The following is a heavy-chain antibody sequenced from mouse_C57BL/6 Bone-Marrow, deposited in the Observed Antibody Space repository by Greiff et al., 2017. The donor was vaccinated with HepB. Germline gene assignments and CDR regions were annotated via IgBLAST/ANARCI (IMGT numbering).Heavy chain of an antibody. Sequence: QVQLQQPGAELVKPGASVKLSCKASGYTFTSYWMQWVKQRPVQGLEWIGEIDPSDSYTNYNQKFKGKATLTVDTSSSTAYMQLSSLTSEDSAVYYCASYYGSRTYWYFDVWGTGTTVTVSS. J-gene: IGHJ1*03. CDR2: IDPSDSYT. D-gene: IGHD1-1*01. CDR3: ASYYGSRTYWYFDV. V-gene: IGHV1-50*01. CDR1: GYTFTSYW.